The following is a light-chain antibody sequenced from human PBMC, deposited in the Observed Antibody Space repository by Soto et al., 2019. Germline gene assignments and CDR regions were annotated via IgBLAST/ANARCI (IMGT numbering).Light chain of an antibody. V-gene: IGLV1-47*01. J-gene: IGLJ2*01. Sequence: QSALTQPPSASGSPGQSVTISCTGTSSDVGGFIYVSWYQQLPGTAPKLLIYTNDQRPSGIPDRFSGSKSATSASLAISGLRSEDGADYYCAAWDDRLSGLVFGGGTQLTV. CDR2: TND. CDR3: AAWDDRLSGLV. CDR1: SSDVGGFIY.